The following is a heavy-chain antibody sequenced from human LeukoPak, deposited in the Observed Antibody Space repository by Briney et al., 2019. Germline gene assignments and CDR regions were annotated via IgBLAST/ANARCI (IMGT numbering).Heavy chain of an antibody. J-gene: IGHJ4*02. Sequence: ASVKVSCKASAYTFTGYYMHWVRQDPGQGLEWMGWINPNSGGTNYAQKFQGRVTMTRDTSISTAYMELSRLRSDDTAVYYCARLALQEVGATQTYYLDYWGQGTLVTVSS. CDR3: ARLALQEVGATQTYYLDY. CDR1: AYTFTGYY. CDR2: INPNSGGT. V-gene: IGHV1-2*02. D-gene: IGHD1-26*01.